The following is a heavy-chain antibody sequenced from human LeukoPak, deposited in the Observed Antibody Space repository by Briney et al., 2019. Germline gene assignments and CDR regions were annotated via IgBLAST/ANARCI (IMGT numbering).Heavy chain of an antibody. D-gene: IGHD3-22*01. Sequence: PGGSLRLSCAASGFTFSIYGMHWVRQAPGKGLEWVAVIWSDENNKSYADSVKGRFTISRDNSKNTVYLEMNSLRAEDTALYYCVRDYYDSSGHHWGGPSGCWGQGTLVTVSA. CDR1: GFTFSIYG. CDR3: VRDYYDSSGHHWGGPSGC. V-gene: IGHV3-33*01. J-gene: IGHJ4*02. CDR2: IWSDENNK.